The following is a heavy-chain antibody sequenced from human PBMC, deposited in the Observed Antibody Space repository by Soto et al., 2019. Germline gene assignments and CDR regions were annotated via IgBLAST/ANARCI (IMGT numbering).Heavy chain of an antibody. Sequence: TLSLTCTVSGGSFSSGGCNDWSWIRQHPGKGLEWIGYIYYSGSTYYTPSLKSRVTISLDTSKNQFSLKLSSVTAADTAVYFCERAQNSWYVYFADWGQGTLVTVSS. CDR1: GGSFSSGGCND. J-gene: IGHJ4*02. CDR3: ERAQNSWYVYFAD. V-gene: IGHV4-31*03. CDR2: IYYSGST. D-gene: IGHD6-13*01.